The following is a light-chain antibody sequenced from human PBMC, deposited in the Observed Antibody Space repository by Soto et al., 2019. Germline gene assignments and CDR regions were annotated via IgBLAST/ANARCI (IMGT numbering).Light chain of an antibody. CDR2: DGS. V-gene: IGKV1-5*01. CDR1: QSISIW. J-gene: IGKJ1*01. CDR3: LHYNSYSEA. Sequence: DIEMTQSPSTLSASVGDRVTITCRASQSISIWLAWYQQKTGKAPKILIYDGSSLASGVPSRFRGSGSGTEFTLTVSSLHPEDFTTYYCLHYNSYSEAFGQGTKVDI.